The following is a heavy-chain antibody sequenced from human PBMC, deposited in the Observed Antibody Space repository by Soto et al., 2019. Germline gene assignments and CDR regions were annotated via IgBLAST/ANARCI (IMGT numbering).Heavy chain of an antibody. V-gene: IGHV6-1*01. CDR1: GDSVSSNSAA. Sequence: QVQLQQSGPGLVKPSQTLSLTCAISGDSVSSNSAAWNWIRQSPSRGLEWLGRTYYRSKWYNDSPVSVKSRIPINPDTSKNESSLPLNSVTPEDAAVYYCARVYSGSWYVGGMDVWGQGTTVTVSS. CDR2: TYYRSKWYN. CDR3: ARVYSGSWYVGGMDV. D-gene: IGHD6-13*01. J-gene: IGHJ6*02.